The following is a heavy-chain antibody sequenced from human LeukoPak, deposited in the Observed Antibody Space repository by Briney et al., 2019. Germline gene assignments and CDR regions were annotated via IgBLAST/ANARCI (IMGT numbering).Heavy chain of an antibody. CDR1: GYSFTSYW. D-gene: IGHD3-10*01. J-gene: IGHJ3*02. V-gene: IGHV5-51*01. CDR2: IYPGDSDT. Sequence: GESLKISCKGSGYSFTSYWIGWVRQMPGKGLEWMGIIYPGDSDTRYSPSFQGQVTISADKSISTAYPQWSSLKASDTAMYYCARHSFSGAWAFDIWGQGTMVTVSS. CDR3: ARHSFSGAWAFDI.